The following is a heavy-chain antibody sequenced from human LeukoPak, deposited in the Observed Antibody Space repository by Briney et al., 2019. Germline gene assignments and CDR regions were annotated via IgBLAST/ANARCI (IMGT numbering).Heavy chain of an antibody. CDR1: GYTLTELS. Sequence: ASVKVSCKVSGYTLTELSMHWVRQAPGKGLEWMGGFDPEDGETIYAQKFQGRVTMTEDTSTDTAYMELSSLRSEDTAVYYCATGPYGGYDSLFDYWGQGTLVTVSS. CDR2: FDPEDGET. CDR3: ATGPYGGYDSLFDY. J-gene: IGHJ4*02. D-gene: IGHD5-12*01. V-gene: IGHV1-24*01.